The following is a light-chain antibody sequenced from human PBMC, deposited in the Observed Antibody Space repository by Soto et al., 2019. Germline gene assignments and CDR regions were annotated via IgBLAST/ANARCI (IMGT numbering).Light chain of an antibody. V-gene: IGLV1-44*01. CDR1: SSNIGGNI. CDR3: AAWDDSLNGVV. CDR2: GND. J-gene: IGLJ2*01. Sequence: QTLVTQPPSASGTPGQRVTISCSGSSSNIGGNIVNWYQQLPGTAPKLLIFGNDQRPSWVPDRFSGSKSGTSASLAISGLQSEDEANYYCAAWDDSLNGVVFGGGTKLTVL.